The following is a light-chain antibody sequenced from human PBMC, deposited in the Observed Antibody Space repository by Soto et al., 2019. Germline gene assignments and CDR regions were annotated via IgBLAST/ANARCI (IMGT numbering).Light chain of an antibody. Sequence: EIVLTQSPATLSLSPGERATLSCRASQSVSNSLAWYQQKPGQAPRLLIYDASNRATGIPARFSGSGSGTDFTLAIGSLDPEDFVVYYCQQRANWPRTFGQGTKLEIK. CDR3: QQRANWPRT. CDR1: QSVSNS. J-gene: IGKJ2*01. CDR2: DAS. V-gene: IGKV3-11*01.